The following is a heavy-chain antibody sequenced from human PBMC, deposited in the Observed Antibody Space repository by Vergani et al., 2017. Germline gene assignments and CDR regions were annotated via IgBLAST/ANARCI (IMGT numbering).Heavy chain of an antibody. J-gene: IGHJ4*02. Sequence: QVQLVQSGAEVKKPGSSVKVSCKASGGTFSSYTISWVRQAPGQGLEWMGWISAYNGNTNYAQKLQGRVTMTTDTSTSTAYMELRSLRSDDTAVYYCAGEGRSKMDFDYWGQGTLVTVSS. D-gene: IGHD5-24*01. V-gene: IGHV1-18*01. CDR1: GGTFSSYT. CDR3: AGEGRSKMDFDY. CDR2: ISAYNGNT.